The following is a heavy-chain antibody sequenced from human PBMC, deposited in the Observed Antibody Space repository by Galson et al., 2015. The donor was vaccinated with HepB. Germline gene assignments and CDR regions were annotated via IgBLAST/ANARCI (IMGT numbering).Heavy chain of an antibody. CDR3: ASQAAAGTFGAFDI. D-gene: IGHD6-13*01. CDR2: INPSGGST. CDR1: GYTFTNYY. Sequence: SVKVSCKASGYTFTNYYMHWVRQAPGQGLEWMGIINPSGGSTSYAQKFQGRVTMTRDTSTSTVYMELSSLRSEDTAVYYYASQAAAGTFGAFDIWGQGTMVTVSS. V-gene: IGHV1-46*03. J-gene: IGHJ3*02.